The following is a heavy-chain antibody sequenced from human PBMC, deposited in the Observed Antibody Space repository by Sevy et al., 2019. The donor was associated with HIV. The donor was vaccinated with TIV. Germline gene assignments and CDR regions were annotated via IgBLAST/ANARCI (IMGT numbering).Heavy chain of an antibody. CDR3: ARSRNWFDP. Sequence: ASVKVSCKASGYTFTSYDINWVRQATGQGLEWMGWMNPNSGNTGYAQKFQGRVTMTRNTSISTAYMELSSLISGDTAIYYCARSRNWFDPWGQGTLVTVSS. CDR2: MNPNSGNT. V-gene: IGHV1-8*01. J-gene: IGHJ5*02. CDR1: GYTFTSYD.